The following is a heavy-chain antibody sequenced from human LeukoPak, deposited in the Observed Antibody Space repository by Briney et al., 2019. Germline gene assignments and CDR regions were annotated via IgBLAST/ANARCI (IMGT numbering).Heavy chain of an antibody. CDR3: ARGPYCSSTSCYTQGWFDP. V-gene: IGHV4-59*01. Sequence: PSETLSLTCTVSGGSISSYYWSWIRQPPGKGLEWIGYISYSGSTNYNPSLKSRVTILVDTSKDQFSLKLSSVTAADTAVYYCARGPYCSSTSCYTQGWFDPWGQGTLVTVSS. CDR2: ISYSGST. J-gene: IGHJ5*02. CDR1: GGSISSYY. D-gene: IGHD2-2*02.